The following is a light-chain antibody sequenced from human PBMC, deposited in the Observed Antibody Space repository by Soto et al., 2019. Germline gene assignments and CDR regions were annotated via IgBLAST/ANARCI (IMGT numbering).Light chain of an antibody. CDR2: EYN. CDR3: GTWDSSLSAV. Sequence: QSALTQPPSASGSPGRTVTISCTGTSSDVGGYKYVSWYQQHPGKAPKVIIYEYNKRPSGIPDRFSGSQSGTSATLGITGLQTGDEADYYCGTWDSSLSAVFGGGTKLTVL. V-gene: IGLV1-51*01. J-gene: IGLJ2*01. CDR1: SSDVGGYKY.